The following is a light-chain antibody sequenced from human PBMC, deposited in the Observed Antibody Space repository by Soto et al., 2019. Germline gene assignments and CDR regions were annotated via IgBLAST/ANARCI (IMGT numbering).Light chain of an antibody. Sequence: QSALTQPASVSGSPGQSITISCTGTSSDVGSYNFVSWYQQQPGRAPKLMIYEVNKRPSGVSNRFSGSKSGNTASLTISGLQAEDEADYYCCSYAGSSTHVFGTGTKVTVL. V-gene: IGLV2-23*02. CDR1: SSDVGSYNF. J-gene: IGLJ1*01. CDR3: CSYAGSSTHV. CDR2: EVN.